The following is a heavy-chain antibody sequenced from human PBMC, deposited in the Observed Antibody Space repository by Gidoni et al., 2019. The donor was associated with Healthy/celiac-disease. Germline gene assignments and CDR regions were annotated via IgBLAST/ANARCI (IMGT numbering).Heavy chain of an antibody. CDR1: RSTFTGYY. CDR3: ARDLAICSGGSCYGDYYYYYGMDV. D-gene: IGHD2-15*01. CDR2: INPNSGGT. V-gene: IGHV1-2*04. Sequence: QVQLVQSGAEVKKPGAALKVSCKASRSTFTGYYMHWVRRPPGQGLEWMGWINPNSGGTNYAQKIQGWVTMTRSTSISTAYMVLSRMRSDDTAVYYWARDLAICSGGSCYGDYYYYYGMDVWGQGTTVTVSS. J-gene: IGHJ6*02.